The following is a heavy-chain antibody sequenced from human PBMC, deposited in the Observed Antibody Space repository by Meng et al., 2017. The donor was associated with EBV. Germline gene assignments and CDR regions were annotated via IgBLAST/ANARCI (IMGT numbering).Heavy chain of an antibody. J-gene: IGHJ4*02. CDR3: AHIIAARPFDY. D-gene: IGHD6-6*01. Sequence: QITLKESGPTLVKHTQTLTLTCTFSGFSLSTRGVGVGWIRQPPGKALEWLALIYWDDDKRYSPSLKSRLTITKDTSKNQVVLTMTNMDPVDAATYYCAHIIAARPFDYWGQGTLVTVSS. V-gene: IGHV2-5*02. CDR1: GFSLSTRGVG. CDR2: IYWDDDK.